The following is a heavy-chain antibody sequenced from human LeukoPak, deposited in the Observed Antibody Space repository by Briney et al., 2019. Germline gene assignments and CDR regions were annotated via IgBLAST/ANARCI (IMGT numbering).Heavy chain of an antibody. Sequence: SSETLSLTCAVSGYSISSGYYWGWIRQPPGKGLEWIGSIYHSGSTYYNPSLKSRVTISVDTSKNQFSLKLSSVTAADTAVYYCARAPVSGSYSDAFDIWGQGTMVTVSS. CDR3: ARAPVSGSYSDAFDI. J-gene: IGHJ3*02. CDR2: IYHSGST. D-gene: IGHD1-26*01. V-gene: IGHV4-38-2*01. CDR1: GYSISSGYY.